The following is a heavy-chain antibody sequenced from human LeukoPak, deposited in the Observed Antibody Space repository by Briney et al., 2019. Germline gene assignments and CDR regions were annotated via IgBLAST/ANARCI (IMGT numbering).Heavy chain of an antibody. V-gene: IGHV4-59*01. CDR1: GGSISSYY. CDR3: ASSYTGAYFDY. CDR2: IYYSGST. J-gene: IGHJ4*02. Sequence: PSETLSLTCTVSGGSISSYYWSWIRQPPGKGLEWIGYIYYSGSTNYNPSLKSRVTISVDTSKNQFSLKLSSVTAADTAVYYCASSYTGAYFDYWGQGTLVTVSS. D-gene: IGHD2-2*02.